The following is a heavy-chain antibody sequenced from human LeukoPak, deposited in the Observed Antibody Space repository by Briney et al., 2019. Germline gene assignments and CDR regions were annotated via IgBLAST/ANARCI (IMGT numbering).Heavy chain of an antibody. CDR3: AKDPWAYYYDSSGYRNSKGPFDY. V-gene: IGHV3-23*01. Sequence: PGGSLRLSCAASGFTFSSYGMHWVRQAPGKGLEWVSAISGSGGSTYYADSVKGRFTISRDNSKNTLYLQMNSLRAEDTAVYYCAKDPWAYYYDSSGYRNSKGPFDYWGQGTLVTVSS. J-gene: IGHJ4*02. D-gene: IGHD3-22*01. CDR1: GFTFSSYG. CDR2: ISGSGGST.